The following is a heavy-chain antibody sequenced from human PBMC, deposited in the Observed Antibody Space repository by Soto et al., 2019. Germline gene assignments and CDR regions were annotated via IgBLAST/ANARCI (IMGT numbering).Heavy chain of an antibody. Sequence: GGSLRLSCASSVFTFSSYSMNWVRHSPGKWLEWVSSISSSSSYIYYADSVKGRFTISRDNAKNSLYLQMNSLRAEDTAVYYCARVYEFDHSFEPLGQGTLVIVSS. CDR2: ISSSSSYI. V-gene: IGHV3-21*01. CDR1: VFTFSSYS. J-gene: IGHJ5*02. CDR3: ARVYEFDHSFEP. D-gene: IGHD2-8*01.